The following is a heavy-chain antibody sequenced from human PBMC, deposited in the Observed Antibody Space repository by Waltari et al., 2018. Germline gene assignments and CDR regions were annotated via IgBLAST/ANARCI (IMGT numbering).Heavy chain of an antibody. V-gene: IGHV3-23*01. CDR3: AKDPSPYSSSPRGVIYYYYGMDV. CDR2: ISGSGGRT. D-gene: IGHD6-6*01. CDR1: GFTFSSYA. J-gene: IGHJ6*02. Sequence: VQPGGSLRLSCAASGFTFSSYAMSWVRQAPGKGLEWVSAISGSGGRTYYADAVKGRFTMSRDNSKNTLYLQMNSLRAEDTAVYYCAKDPSPYSSSPRGVIYYYYGMDVWGQGTTVTVSS.